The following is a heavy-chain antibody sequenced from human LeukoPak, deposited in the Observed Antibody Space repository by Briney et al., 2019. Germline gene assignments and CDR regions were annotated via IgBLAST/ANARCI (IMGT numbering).Heavy chain of an antibody. CDR2: IYPGDSET. CDR1: GYSFTSYW. V-gene: IGHV5-51*01. Sequence: GESLKISCKGSGYSFTSYWMGWVRQKPGKGLEWMGIIYPGDSETRYSPSFQGQVTISADKSISTAYLQWSSLKASDIAMYYCAREAYGSGSPLDYWGQGTLVTVSS. D-gene: IGHD3-10*01. J-gene: IGHJ4*02. CDR3: AREAYGSGSPLDY.